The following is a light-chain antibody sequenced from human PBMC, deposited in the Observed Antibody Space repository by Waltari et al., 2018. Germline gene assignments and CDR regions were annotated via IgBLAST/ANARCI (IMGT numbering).Light chain of an antibody. CDR1: QRVSSN. CDR3: QQYNNWPRGT. V-gene: IGKV3-15*01. J-gene: IGKJ2*01. Sequence: EIVMTQSPDTLSVSPGERVTLSCRASQRVSSNLAWYQQKPGQAPRLLIYGASTRATGIPARFSGSGSGTEFTLTISSLQSEDFAVYYCQQYNNWPRGTFGQGTKLEIK. CDR2: GAS.